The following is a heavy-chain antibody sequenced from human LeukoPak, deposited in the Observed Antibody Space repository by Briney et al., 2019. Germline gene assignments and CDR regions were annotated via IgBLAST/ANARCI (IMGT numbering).Heavy chain of an antibody. CDR3: GRAGEGLQSYGFDI. V-gene: IGHV3-74*01. D-gene: IGHD5-24*01. J-gene: IGHJ3*02. CDR1: GFTFSSYW. Sequence: GGSLRLSCAASGFTFSSYWMHWVRQPPGKGLVWVSRINSDGSGTGYADSVKGRFTISRDNAKNTLYLQMNSLRAEDTAVYYCGRAGEGLQSYGFDIWGQGTKVTVSS. CDR2: INSDGSGT.